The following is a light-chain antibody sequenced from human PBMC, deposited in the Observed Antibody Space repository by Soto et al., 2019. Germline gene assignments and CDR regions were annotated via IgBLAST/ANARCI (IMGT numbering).Light chain of an antibody. CDR1: QSVGSY. CDR2: DAS. J-gene: IGKJ4*01. CDR3: QQRSNWPPKLT. V-gene: IGKV3-11*01. Sequence: EVVLTQSPDTLSLSPGERATLSCRASQSVGSYLAWYQHKPGQAPRLLIYDASSRATGIPARFRGSGSGTDFTLTISSLEPEDFAVYYCQQRSNWPPKLTFGGGTKVDSK.